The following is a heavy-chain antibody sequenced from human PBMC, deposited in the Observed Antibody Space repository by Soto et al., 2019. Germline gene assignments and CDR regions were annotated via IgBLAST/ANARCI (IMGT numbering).Heavy chain of an antibody. J-gene: IGHJ4*02. CDR3: ARVIITMVRGDIFDY. CDR2: INAGNGNT. V-gene: IGHV1-3*01. D-gene: IGHD3-10*01. Sequence: ASVKVSCKASGYTFTSYAMHWVRQAPGQRLEWMGWINAGNGNTKYSQKFQGRVTITRDTSASTAYMELSSLRSEDTAVYYCARVIITMVRGDIFDYWGQGTLVTVSS. CDR1: GYTFTSYA.